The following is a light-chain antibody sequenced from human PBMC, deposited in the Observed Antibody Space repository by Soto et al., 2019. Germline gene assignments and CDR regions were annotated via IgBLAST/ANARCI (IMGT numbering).Light chain of an antibody. CDR3: QQRSNWPPLT. CDR2: DAS. CDR1: QSIRTY. Sequence: EIVLTQSPDTLSLSPGERATLSCRASQSIRTYLAWYQQKPGQAPRLLIYDASNRATGIPARFSGSGSGTAFTLTISSLEPEDSAVYYCQQRSNWPPLTFGVGTKVEIK. V-gene: IGKV3-11*01. J-gene: IGKJ4*01.